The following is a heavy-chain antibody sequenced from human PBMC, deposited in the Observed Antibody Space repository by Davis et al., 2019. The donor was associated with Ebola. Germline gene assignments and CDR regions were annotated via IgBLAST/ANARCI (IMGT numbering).Heavy chain of an antibody. CDR1: GFTFDDYA. CDR3: AKDVMRRPAAKYGMDV. J-gene: IGHJ6*02. D-gene: IGHD2-2*01. V-gene: IGHV3-9*01. CDR2: ISWNSGSI. Sequence: PGGSLRLSCAASGFTFDDYAMHWVRQAPGKGLEWVSGISWNSGSIGYADSVKGRFTISRDNAKNSLYLQMNSLRAEDTALYYCAKDVMRRPAAKYGMDVWGQGTTVTVSS.